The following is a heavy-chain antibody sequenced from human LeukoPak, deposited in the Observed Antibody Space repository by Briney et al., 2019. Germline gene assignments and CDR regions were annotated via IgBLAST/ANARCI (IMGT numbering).Heavy chain of an antibody. CDR2: LSSSGTYI. V-gene: IGHV3-21*01. D-gene: IGHD4-23*01. J-gene: IGHJ4*02. Sequence: GGSLRLSCEASGFSFSSYTMNWVRQAPGKGLEWVSSLSSSGTYIYYADSVKGRFAISRDNAKNSLYLHMNSLRAEDTAVYYCAGDDYGGYSNYWGQGTLVTVSS. CDR3: AGDDYGGYSNY. CDR1: GFSFSSYT.